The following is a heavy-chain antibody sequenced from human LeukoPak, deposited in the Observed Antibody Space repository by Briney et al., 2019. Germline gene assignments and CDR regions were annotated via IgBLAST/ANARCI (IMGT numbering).Heavy chain of an antibody. D-gene: IGHD1-26*01. CDR2: IYYSGST. Sequence: SETLSLTCSVSGGSISSYYWSWIRQPPGKGLEWIGDIYYSGSTNYNPSLKSRVTISVDTSKNQFSLKLSSVTAADTAVYYCARMYSGTYYYYYYMDVWGKGTTVTVSS. CDR1: GGSISSYY. J-gene: IGHJ6*03. V-gene: IGHV4-59*01. CDR3: ARMYSGTYYYYYYMDV.